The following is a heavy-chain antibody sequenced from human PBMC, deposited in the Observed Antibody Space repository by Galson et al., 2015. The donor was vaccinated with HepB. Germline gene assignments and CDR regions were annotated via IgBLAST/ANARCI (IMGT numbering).Heavy chain of an antibody. CDR1: GFSFRGYG. J-gene: IGHJ6*02. D-gene: IGHD3-10*01. CDR2: IWYDGSNK. CDR3: AKVIPRRSGELLDYYHFGMDV. V-gene: IGHV3-30*02. Sequence: SLRLSCAASGFSFRGYGMHWVRQAPGKGLQWVAFIWYDGSNKYYADSVKGRFTISRDNSKNTLYLQMNSLRVDDTAMYFCAKVIPRRSGELLDYYHFGMDVWGQGTTVTVSS.